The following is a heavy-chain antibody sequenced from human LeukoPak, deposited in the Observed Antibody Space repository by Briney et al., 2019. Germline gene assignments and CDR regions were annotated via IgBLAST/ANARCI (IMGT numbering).Heavy chain of an antibody. V-gene: IGHV1-8*01. CDR2: MNPNSGNT. Sequence: GASVKVSCKASGYTFTRYDINWVRQATGQGLEWMGWMNPNSGNTGYAQKFQGRVTMTRNTSISTAYMELSSLRSEDTAVYYCARGYCSSTSCYADNWGQGTLVTVSS. D-gene: IGHD2-2*01. J-gene: IGHJ4*02. CDR3: ARGYCSSTSCYADN. CDR1: GYTFTRYD.